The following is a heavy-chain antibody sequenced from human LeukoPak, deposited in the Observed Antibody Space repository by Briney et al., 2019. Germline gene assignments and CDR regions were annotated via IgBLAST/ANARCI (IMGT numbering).Heavy chain of an antibody. CDR3: ARDWGTTGTTGWMFDY. Sequence: GMSLRLSCAASGFTFSRSGMHWVRQAPGKGLELVAIIWFDGSNKYYADSVKGRFTISRDNSKNTLYLQMNSLRAEDTAVYYCARDWGTTGTTGWMFDYWGQGTPVTVSS. J-gene: IGHJ4*02. CDR2: IWFDGSNK. D-gene: IGHD1-1*01. CDR1: GFTFSRSG. V-gene: IGHV3-33*01.